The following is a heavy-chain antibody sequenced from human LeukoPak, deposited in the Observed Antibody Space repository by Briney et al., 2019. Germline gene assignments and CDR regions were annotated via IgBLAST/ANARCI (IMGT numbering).Heavy chain of an antibody. V-gene: IGHV3-7*03. CDR3: AKDSWSGNGVWDAFDI. Sequence: GGSLRLSCAASGFTFSGYWMHWVRQAPGKGLEWVANIKQDGTVKYYVDSVKGRFTISRDNAKNSLFLQMNSLRAEDTAVYYCAKDSWSGNGVWDAFDIWGQGTMVTVSS. J-gene: IGHJ3*02. CDR1: GFTFSGYW. CDR2: IKQDGTVK. D-gene: IGHD2-8*01.